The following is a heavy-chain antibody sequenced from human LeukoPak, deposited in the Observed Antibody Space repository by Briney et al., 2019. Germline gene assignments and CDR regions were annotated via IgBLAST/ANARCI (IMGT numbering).Heavy chain of an antibody. CDR2: INWNGGST. V-gene: IGHV3-20*04. CDR3: ARGGSIAAAGSLHY. J-gene: IGHJ4*02. CDR1: GFTFDDYG. Sequence: GGSLRLSCAASGFTFDDYGMSWVRQAPGKGLEWVSGINWNGGSTGYADSVKGRFTISRDDAKNSLYLQMNSLRAEDTALYYCARGGSIAAAGSLHYWGQGTLVTVSS. D-gene: IGHD6-13*01.